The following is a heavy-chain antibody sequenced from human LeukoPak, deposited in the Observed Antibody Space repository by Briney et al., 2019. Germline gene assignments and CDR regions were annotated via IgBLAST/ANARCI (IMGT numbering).Heavy chain of an antibody. CDR3: AIVMESSGWCEDY. D-gene: IGHD6-19*01. CDR1: GFTFSSYW. CDR2: IKQDGSEK. Sequence: PGGSLRLSCAASGFTFSSYWMSWVRQAPGKGLEWVANIKQDGSEKYYVDSVKGRFTISRDNAKNSLYLQMNSLRAEDTAVYHCAIVMESSGWCEDYWGQGTLVTVSS. J-gene: IGHJ4*02. V-gene: IGHV3-7*03.